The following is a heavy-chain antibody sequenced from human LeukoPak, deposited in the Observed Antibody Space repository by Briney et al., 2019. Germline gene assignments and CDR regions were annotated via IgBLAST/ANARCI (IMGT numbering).Heavy chain of an antibody. V-gene: IGHV3-30*04. Sequence: GGSLRLSCAASGFTFSSYSMHWVRQAPGKGLEWVSVISYDGSNKYYAYSVNGRFTIPRDNAKTSMFLQMNSLRAEDMAVYYCARGAEYAGSGSYYDGNWFDPWGQGTLVTVSS. CDR3: ARGAEYAGSGSYYDGNWFDP. J-gene: IGHJ5*02. CDR2: ISYDGSNK. CDR1: GFTFSSYS. D-gene: IGHD3-10*01.